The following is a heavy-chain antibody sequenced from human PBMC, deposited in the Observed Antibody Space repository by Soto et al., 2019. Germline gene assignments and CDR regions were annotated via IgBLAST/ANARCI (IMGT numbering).Heavy chain of an antibody. CDR3: AYCGGDCYLRNEDAFDT. CDR2: ISSSSSTI. J-gene: IGHJ3*02. Sequence: PGGSLRLSCAASGFTFSSYSMNWVRQAPGKGLEWASYISSSSSTIYYADSVKGRFTISRDNAKNSLYLQMNSLRAEDTAVYYCAYCGGDCYLRNEDAFDTWGQGTMVTVSS. V-gene: IGHV3-48*01. D-gene: IGHD2-21*01. CDR1: GFTFSSYS.